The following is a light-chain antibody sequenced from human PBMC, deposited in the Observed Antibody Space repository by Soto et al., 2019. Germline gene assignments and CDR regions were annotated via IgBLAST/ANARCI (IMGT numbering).Light chain of an antibody. CDR3: ASWDDSLNGPV. V-gene: IGLV1-44*01. CDR1: SSNVGGNP. Sequence: SVLTQPPSASGTPGQRVTISCSGSSSNVGGNPVNWYQHVPTTAPKLLIYTNTQRPSGVPDRFSGSKSGTSASLAISGLQSEDEADYYCASWDDSLNGPVFGTGTKATVL. J-gene: IGLJ1*01. CDR2: TNT.